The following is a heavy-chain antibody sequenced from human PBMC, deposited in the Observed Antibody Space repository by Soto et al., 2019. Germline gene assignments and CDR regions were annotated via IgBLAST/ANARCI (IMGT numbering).Heavy chain of an antibody. CDR1: GFTFSSYA. V-gene: IGHV3-30-3*01. Sequence: QVQLVESGGGVVQPGRSLRLSCAASGFTFSSYAMHWVRQAPGKGLEWVAVISYDGSNKYYADSVNGLFTISRDNSKNTLYLQMNSLRAEDTAVYYCARVRQYYYDSSGKGYFDYWGQGTLVTVSS. D-gene: IGHD3-22*01. CDR2: ISYDGSNK. CDR3: ARVRQYYYDSSGKGYFDY. J-gene: IGHJ4*02.